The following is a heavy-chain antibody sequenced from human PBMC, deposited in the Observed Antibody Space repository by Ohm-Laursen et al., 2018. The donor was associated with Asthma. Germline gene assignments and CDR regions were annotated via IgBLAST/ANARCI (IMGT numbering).Heavy chain of an antibody. CDR2: INPNSGGT. D-gene: IGHD5-18*01. CDR1: GYTFTGYY. Sequence: ASVKVSCKASGYTFTGYYMHWVRQAPGQGLEWMGRINPNSGGTNYTQKFQGRVTMTRDTSISTVYMELSSLRSEDTAVYYCARGRDTDYYYGMDVWGQGTTVTVSS. J-gene: IGHJ6*02. V-gene: IGHV1-2*06. CDR3: ARGRDTDYYYGMDV.